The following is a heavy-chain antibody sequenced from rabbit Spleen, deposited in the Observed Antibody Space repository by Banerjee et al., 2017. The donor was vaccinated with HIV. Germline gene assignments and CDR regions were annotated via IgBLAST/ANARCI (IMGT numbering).Heavy chain of an antibody. J-gene: IGHJ4*01. CDR3: ARDSDDYGDYYFNL. D-gene: IGHD2-1*01. CDR2: IYADRSGST. V-gene: IGHV1S40*01. CDR1: GFSFSTSYY. Sequence: QSLEESGGDLVKPEGSLTLTCTASGFSFSTSYYMCWVRQTPGKGLECIACIYADRSGSTYYANWAKGRFTISRTSSTTVTLEMTSLTAADTATYFCARDSDDYGDYYFNLWGPGTLVTVS.